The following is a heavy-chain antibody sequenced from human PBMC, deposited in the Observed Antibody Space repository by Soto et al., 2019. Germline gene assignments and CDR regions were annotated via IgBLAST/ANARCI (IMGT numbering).Heavy chain of an antibody. Sequence: GGSLRLSCAASGFTFSSYGMHWVRQAPGKGLEWVAVISYDGSNKYYADSVKGRFTISRDNSKNTLYLQMNSLRAEDTAVYYCAKALGTPRDYWGQGALVTVSS. CDR3: AKALGTPRDY. V-gene: IGHV3-30*18. J-gene: IGHJ4*02. CDR2: ISYDGSNK. CDR1: GFTFSSYG. D-gene: IGHD3-10*01.